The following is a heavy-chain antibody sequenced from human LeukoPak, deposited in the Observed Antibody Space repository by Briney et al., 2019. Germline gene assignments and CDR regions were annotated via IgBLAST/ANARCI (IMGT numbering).Heavy chain of an antibody. CDR1: GFTFSSYS. CDR2: ISSSSSYI. J-gene: IGHJ4*02. CDR3: ARSRNYGSGSYYLFDY. V-gene: IGHV3-21*01. Sequence: GGSLRLSCSASGFTFSSYSMNWVRQAPGKGLDWVSSISSSSSYIYYADSVKGRFTISRDNAKNSLYLQMNSLRAEDTAVYYCARSRNYGSGSYYLFDYWGQGTLVTVSS. D-gene: IGHD3-10*01.